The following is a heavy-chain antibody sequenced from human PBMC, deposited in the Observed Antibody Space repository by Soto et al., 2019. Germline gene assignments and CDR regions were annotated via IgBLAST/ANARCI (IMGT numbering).Heavy chain of an antibody. J-gene: IGHJ4*02. Sequence: EVQLVESGGGLLQPGGSLRLSCAASGFTFSSYWMHWVRQAPGKGLVWVSRINSAGSSAYYADSVRGRFTISRDNAKNTLFLQMNSLRAEDTAVYYCTRGAQNYYYFDYWGQGTLVTVSP. D-gene: IGHD1-7*01. CDR1: GFTFSSYW. CDR3: TRGAQNYYYFDY. V-gene: IGHV3-74*01. CDR2: INSAGSSA.